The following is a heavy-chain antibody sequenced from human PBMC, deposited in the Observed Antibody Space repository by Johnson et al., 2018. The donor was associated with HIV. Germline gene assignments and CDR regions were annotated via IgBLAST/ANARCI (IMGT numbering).Heavy chain of an antibody. J-gene: IGHJ3*02. V-gene: IGHV3-66*01. Sequence: VQLVESGGSVVQPGRSLRLSCAASGFTFSHAWMTWVRQAPGKGLEWVSVIYSGGATYCTDSVKGRFSISRDNSKNTLYLQMNSLRAEDTAVYYCARDPRITMVNDAFDIWGQGTMVTVSS. CDR2: IYSGGAT. CDR1: GFTFSHAW. D-gene: IGHD3-10*01. CDR3: ARDPRITMVNDAFDI.